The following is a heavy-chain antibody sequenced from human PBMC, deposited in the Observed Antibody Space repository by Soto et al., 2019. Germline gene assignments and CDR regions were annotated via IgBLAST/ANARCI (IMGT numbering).Heavy chain of an antibody. D-gene: IGHD3-22*01. CDR1: GYTFTSYD. V-gene: IGHV1-8*01. CDR3: ATDTGYHYDSSVYRLY. CDR2: MNPNSGNT. J-gene: IGHJ4*01. Sequence: ASVKVSCKASGYTFTSYDINWVRQATGRGLEWMGWMNPNSGNTGYAQKFQGRVTMTRNTSISTAYMELSSLRSEDTAVYYCATDTGYHYDSSVYRLYWGHGTLVTVSS.